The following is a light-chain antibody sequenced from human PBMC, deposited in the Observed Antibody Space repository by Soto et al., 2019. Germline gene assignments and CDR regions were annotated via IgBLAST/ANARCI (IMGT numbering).Light chain of an antibody. CDR1: KIGSKS. CDR2: YDS. Sequence: SSELTQPPSVSVAPGKTARITCGGNKIGSKSVHWYQQKPGQAPVLVIYYDSDRPSGTPERFSGSNSGNSATLTISRVEAGDEADYYCQVWDGASDHYVFGTGTKVTVL. V-gene: IGLV3-21*04. CDR3: QVWDGASDHYV. J-gene: IGLJ1*01.